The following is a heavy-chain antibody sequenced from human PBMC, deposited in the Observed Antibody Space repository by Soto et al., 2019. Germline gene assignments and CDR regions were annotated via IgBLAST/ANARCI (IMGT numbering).Heavy chain of an antibody. CDR2: ITSSGST. J-gene: IGHJ5*01. Sequence: EVQLLESGGGLVQPGGSLRLSCAASGFTFSSYAMSWVRQAPGKGLEWVSSITSSGSTYFADSVKGRFPISRDNSKNTLYLQLNSLRAEDTAVYYCTNGPLITGDSWGQGTLVTASS. V-gene: IGHV3-23*01. CDR3: TNGPLITGDS. D-gene: IGHD3-22*01. CDR1: GFTFSSYA.